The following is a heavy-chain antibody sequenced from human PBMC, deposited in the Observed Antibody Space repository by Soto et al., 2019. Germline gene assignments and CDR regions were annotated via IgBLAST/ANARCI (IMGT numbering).Heavy chain of an antibody. Sequence: QVVQSGAEVKKPGASVKISCKASGNTFTIYYIHWVRQAPGQGLEWMGIINPSGDSTSYAQKFQGRVTMTRDTSTSTVYMGLSSLRSEDTAVYYCARATYCGGDCYFFDYWGQGTLVTVSS. J-gene: IGHJ4*02. CDR3: ARATYCGGDCYFFDY. V-gene: IGHV1-46*01. D-gene: IGHD2-21*02. CDR2: INPSGDST. CDR1: GNTFTIYY.